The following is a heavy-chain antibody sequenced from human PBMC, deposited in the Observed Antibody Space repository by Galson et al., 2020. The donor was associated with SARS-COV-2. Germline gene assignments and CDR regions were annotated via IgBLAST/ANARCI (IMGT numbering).Heavy chain of an antibody. V-gene: IGHV3-30-3*01. Sequence: TGGSLRLSCAASGFTFSSYAMHWVRQAPGKGLEWVAVISYDGSNKYYADSVKGRFTTSRDNSKNTLYLQMNSLRAEDTAVYYCASDPSIAARTYYYYCMDVWRQGTTVTVSS. CDR2: ISYDGSNK. J-gene: IGHJ6*02. CDR1: GFTFSSYA. D-gene: IGHD6-6*01. CDR3: ASDPSIAARTYYYYCMDV.